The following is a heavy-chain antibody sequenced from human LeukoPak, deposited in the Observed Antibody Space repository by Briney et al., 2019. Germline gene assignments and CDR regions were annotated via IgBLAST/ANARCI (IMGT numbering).Heavy chain of an antibody. J-gene: IGHJ5*02. CDR3: ARHVGYGNNWFDP. V-gene: IGHV4-59*01. CDR1: GGSISSYY. CDR2: IYYSGSA. Sequence: SETLSLTCIVSGGSISSYYWSWIRQPPGKGLEWIVYIYYSGSANYNPSLKSRVTISVDTSKNQFSLKLSSVTAADTAVYYCARHVGYGNNWFDPWGQGTLVTVSS. D-gene: IGHD5-18*01.